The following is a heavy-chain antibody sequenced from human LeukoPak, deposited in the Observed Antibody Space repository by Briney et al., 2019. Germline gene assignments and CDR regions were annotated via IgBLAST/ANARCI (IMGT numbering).Heavy chain of an antibody. CDR2: IYTSGST. D-gene: IGHD6-13*01. Sequence: SETLSLTCTVSGGSISSYYWSWIRQPAGKGLEWIGRIYTSGSTNYNPSLKSRVTMSVDTSKNQSSLKLSSVTAADTAVYYCARAAVRYSSSWYNYWGQGTLVTVSS. CDR3: ARAAVRYSSSWYNY. CDR1: GGSISSYY. J-gene: IGHJ4*02. V-gene: IGHV4-4*07.